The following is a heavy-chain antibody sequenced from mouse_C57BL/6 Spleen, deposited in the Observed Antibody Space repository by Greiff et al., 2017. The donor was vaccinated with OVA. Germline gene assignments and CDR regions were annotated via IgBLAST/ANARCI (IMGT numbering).Heavy chain of an antibody. CDR1: GYSFTGYF. J-gene: IGHJ4*01. Sequence: EVKLMESGPELVKPGDSVKISCKASGYSFTGYFMNWVMQSHGKSLEWIGRINPYNGDTFYNQKFKGKATLTVDKSSSTAHMELRSLTSEDSAVYYCASDYDYDERAMDYWGQGTSVTVSS. V-gene: IGHV1-20*01. D-gene: IGHD2-4*01. CDR3: ASDYDYDERAMDY. CDR2: INPYNGDT.